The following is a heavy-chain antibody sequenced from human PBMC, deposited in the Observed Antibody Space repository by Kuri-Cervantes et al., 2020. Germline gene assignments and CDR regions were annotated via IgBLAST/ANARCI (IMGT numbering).Heavy chain of an antibody. J-gene: IGHJ6*03. Sequence: ASVKVSCKVSGYTLTELSMHWVRQAPGKGLEWMGGFDPEDGETIYAQKFQGRVTMTEDTSTDTAYMELSSLRSEDTAVYYCARVLWFRELPPYYYYMDVWGKGTTVTVSS. D-gene: IGHD3-10*01. V-gene: IGHV1-24*01. CDR3: ARVLWFRELPPYYYYMDV. CDR2: FDPEDGET. CDR1: GYTLTELS.